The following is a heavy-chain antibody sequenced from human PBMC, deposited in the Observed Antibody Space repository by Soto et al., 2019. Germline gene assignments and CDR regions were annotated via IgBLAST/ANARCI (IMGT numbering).Heavy chain of an antibody. CDR2: IWYDGSNK. D-gene: IGHD3-10*01. CDR1: GFTFSSYG. CDR3: ARDPPDTGYYGMDV. J-gene: IGHJ6*02. Sequence: QVQLVESGGGVAQPGRSLRLSCAASGFTFSSYGMHWVRQAPGKGLEWVAVIWYDGSNKYYADSVKGRFTISRDNSKNTLYLQMNSLRAEDTAVYYCARDPPDTGYYGMDVWGQGTTVTVSS. V-gene: IGHV3-33*01.